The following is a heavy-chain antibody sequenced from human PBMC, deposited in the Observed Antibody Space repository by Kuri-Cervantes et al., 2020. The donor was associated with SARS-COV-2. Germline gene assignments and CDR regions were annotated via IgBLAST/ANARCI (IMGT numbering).Heavy chain of an antibody. J-gene: IGHJ4*02. V-gene: IGHV1-69*13. D-gene: IGHD3-22*01. CDR2: IIPIFGTA. CDR3: ARDANYYYDSSGYWDY. Sequence: SVMVSCKASGGTFSSYAISWVRQAPGQGLEWMGGIIPIFGTATYAQKFQGRVTITADESTGTAYMELSSLRSGDTTVYYCARDANYYYDSSGYWDYWGQGTLVTVSS. CDR1: GGTFSSYA.